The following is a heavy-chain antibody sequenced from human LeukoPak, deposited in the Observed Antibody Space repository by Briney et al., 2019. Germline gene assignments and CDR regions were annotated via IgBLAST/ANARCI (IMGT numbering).Heavy chain of an antibody. Sequence: ASVKVSFTASGYTFTNYGISWVRQAPGQGLEWMGWISAYNGNTNYAQKLQGRVTMTTDTSTSTAYMELRSLRSDDTAVYYCAREDYGGDNWFDPWGQGTLVTVSS. CDR3: AREDYGGDNWFDP. CDR1: GYTFTNYG. D-gene: IGHD4-23*01. V-gene: IGHV1-18*01. CDR2: ISAYNGNT. J-gene: IGHJ5*02.